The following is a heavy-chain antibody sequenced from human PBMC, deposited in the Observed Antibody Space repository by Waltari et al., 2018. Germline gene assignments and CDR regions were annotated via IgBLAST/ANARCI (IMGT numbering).Heavy chain of an antibody. CDR1: GFTFSSYW. CDR2: IKQDGSEK. D-gene: IGHD5-18*01. V-gene: IGHV3-7*04. CDR3: AREGVDTAMVKPY. Sequence: EVQLVESGGGLVQPGGSLRLSCAASGFTFSSYWMSWVRQAPGKGLEWVANIKQDGSEKDYVDSVKGRFTISRDNAKNSLYLQMNSLRAEDTAVYYCAREGVDTAMVKPYWGQGTLVTVSS. J-gene: IGHJ4*02.